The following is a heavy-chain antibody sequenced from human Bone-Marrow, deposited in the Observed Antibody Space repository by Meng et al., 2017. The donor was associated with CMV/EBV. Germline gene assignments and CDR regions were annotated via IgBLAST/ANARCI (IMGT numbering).Heavy chain of an antibody. CDR3: ARAGGNSIYWYFDL. CDR2: ITSRSDKM. J-gene: IGHJ2*01. Sequence: GESLKISCAASGFTFRTYNMNWVRQAPGKGLEWVSSITSRSDKMYYRDSVRGRFTVSRDNAKNSLYLQMNSLRAEDTAVYYCARAGGNSIYWYFDLWGRGTLVTVSS. V-gene: IGHV3-21*01. D-gene: IGHD4-23*01. CDR1: GFTFRTYN.